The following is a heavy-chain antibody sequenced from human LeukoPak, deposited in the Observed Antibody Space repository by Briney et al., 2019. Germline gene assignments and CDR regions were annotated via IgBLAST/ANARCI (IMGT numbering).Heavy chain of an antibody. V-gene: IGHV5-51*01. CDR2: IYPGDSDI. CDR1: GYEFTTSW. D-gene: IGHD1-26*01. J-gene: IGHJ4*02. Sequence: GESLKISCKTSGYEFTTSWIAWVRQMPGKGLEWMGIIYPGDSDIRYSPSFQGQATISADKSITTAYLQWSSLRSSDTAMYYCARGGYYFYSWGQGTLVTVSS. CDR3: ARGGYYFYS.